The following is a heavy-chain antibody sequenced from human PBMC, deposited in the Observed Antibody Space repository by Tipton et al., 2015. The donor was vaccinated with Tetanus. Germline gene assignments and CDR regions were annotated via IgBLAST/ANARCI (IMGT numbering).Heavy chain of an antibody. Sequence: LRLSCTVSGDSISRGGYFWDWIRQRPGKGPGGVGDIYYSGDTYYNPSLKSRVSMSVDTSRNQFSLNRTSLTAADTAVYYCARDQGGGRVVRLNWLDPWGQGTLVTVSS. CDR2: IYYSGDT. V-gene: IGHV4-31*03. J-gene: IGHJ5*02. D-gene: IGHD6-6*01. CDR3: ARDQGGGRVVRLNWLDP. CDR1: GDSISRGGYF.